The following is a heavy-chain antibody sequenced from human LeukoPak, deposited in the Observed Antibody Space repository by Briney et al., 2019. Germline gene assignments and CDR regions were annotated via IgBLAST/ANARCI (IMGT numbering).Heavy chain of an antibody. CDR2: IIARGGAT. J-gene: IGHJ4*02. CDR1: GYMFINDY. CDR3: ARDGSHWYFDS. D-gene: IGHD1-1*01. Sequence: APVKVSCKASGYMFINDYIHWVRQAPGQGLEWMGRIIARGGATIYAQNFQGRLTVTRDTSTSTVLMELTSLRSEDTAVYYCARDGSHWYFDSWGQGTLVTVSS. V-gene: IGHV1-46*01.